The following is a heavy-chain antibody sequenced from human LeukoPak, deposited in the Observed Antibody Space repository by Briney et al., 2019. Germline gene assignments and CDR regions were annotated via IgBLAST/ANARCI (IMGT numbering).Heavy chain of an antibody. CDR1: GYTFTGYY. Sequence: GASVKVSCKASGYTFTGYYMHWVRQAPGQGLEWMGWINPNSGGTNYAQKFQGRVTMTRDTSISTAYMELSRLRSDDTAVYYCARAGPYSNYYYYMDVWGKGTTVTVSS. D-gene: IGHD4-11*01. J-gene: IGHJ6*03. V-gene: IGHV1-2*02. CDR3: ARAGPYSNYYYYMDV. CDR2: INPNSGGT.